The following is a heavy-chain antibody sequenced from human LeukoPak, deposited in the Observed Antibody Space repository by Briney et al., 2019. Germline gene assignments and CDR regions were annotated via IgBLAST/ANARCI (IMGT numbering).Heavy chain of an antibody. J-gene: IGHJ4*02. CDR3: AKTYYYGSGTFSFDH. V-gene: IGHV3-23*01. CDR2: ISGRGDRT. CDR1: GFTFINCA. D-gene: IGHD3-10*01. Sequence: GGSLRLSCAASGFTFINCAMTWVRQAPGKGLEWVSGISGRGDRTHYADSVKGRFTISRDNSKNMVYMQMDSLRAEDTALYYCAKTYYYGSGTFSFDHWGQGTLVTVSS.